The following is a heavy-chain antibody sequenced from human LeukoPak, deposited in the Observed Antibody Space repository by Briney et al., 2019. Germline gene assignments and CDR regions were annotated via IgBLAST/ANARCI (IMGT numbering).Heavy chain of an antibody. V-gene: IGHV3-74*01. J-gene: IGHJ5*02. CDR3: AKDTTPPKAGFDP. Sequence: GGSLRLSCAASGFTFSSYWMHWVRQAPGKGLVWVSRINTDGRTTSYADSVKGRFTISRDNAKNTLYLQMNSLRAEDTAVYYCAKDTTPPKAGFDPWGQGTLVTVSS. CDR1: GFTFSSYW. CDR2: INTDGRTT. D-gene: IGHD1-14*01.